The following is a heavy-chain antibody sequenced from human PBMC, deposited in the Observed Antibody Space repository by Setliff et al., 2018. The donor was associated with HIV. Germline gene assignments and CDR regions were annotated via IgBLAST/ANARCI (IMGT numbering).Heavy chain of an antibody. D-gene: IGHD6-6*01. CDR1: GGSISSGGYY. CDR3: TRELNGHTSSHYYFGLDV. Sequence: PSETLSLTCTVSGGSISSGGYYWTWIRQPPGKGLEWIGYIYTGGSTNYNPSLKSRVTISVDTSKNQFSLKLSSVTAGDTAVYYCTRELNGHTSSHYYFGLDVWGQGTTVTVSS. CDR2: IYTGGST. J-gene: IGHJ6*02. V-gene: IGHV4-61*08.